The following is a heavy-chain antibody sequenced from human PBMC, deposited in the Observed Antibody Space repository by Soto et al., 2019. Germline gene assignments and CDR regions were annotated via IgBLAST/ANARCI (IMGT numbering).Heavy chain of an antibody. Sequence: GGSLRLSCAASGFTFSGYAMSWVRQAPGKGLEWVSGISGSGGSAYYADSVKGRFTISRDNSKNTLYLQMNSLRAEDTAVYYCAKERRASVIVVVPAAIPGMDVWGQGTTVTVSS. D-gene: IGHD2-2*02. CDR2: ISGSGGSA. CDR3: AKERRASVIVVVPAAIPGMDV. J-gene: IGHJ6*02. CDR1: GFTFSGYA. V-gene: IGHV3-23*01.